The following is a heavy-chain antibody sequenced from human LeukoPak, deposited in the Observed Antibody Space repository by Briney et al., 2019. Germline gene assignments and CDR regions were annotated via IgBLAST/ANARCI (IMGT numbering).Heavy chain of an antibody. V-gene: IGHV4-59*08. CDR1: GGSISTYY. CDR2: IYNNGIN. D-gene: IGHD6-13*01. CDR3: ARHFSGAAAPLPFDY. Sequence: SETLSLTCTVSGGSISTYYWSWIRQPPGKGLEWIGYIYNNGINNYNPSLRSRVTISIDTSKNQLSLKLNSVTAADTAVYYCARHFSGAAAPLPFDYWGQGTLVTVSS. J-gene: IGHJ4*02.